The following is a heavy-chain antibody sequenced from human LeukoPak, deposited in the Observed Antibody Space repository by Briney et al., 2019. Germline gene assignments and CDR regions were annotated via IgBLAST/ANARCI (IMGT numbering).Heavy chain of an antibody. Sequence: PSETLSLTCTVSGGSMSPYHWGWIRQPPGKGLEWTGYIYYSGSTNYNPSLKSRVTISVDTSKNQFSLKLSSVTAADTAVYYCARHGNGPDSEFDYWGQGTLVTVSS. D-gene: IGHD4-23*01. V-gene: IGHV4-59*08. CDR3: ARHGNGPDSEFDY. CDR2: IYYSGST. J-gene: IGHJ4*02. CDR1: GGSMSPYH.